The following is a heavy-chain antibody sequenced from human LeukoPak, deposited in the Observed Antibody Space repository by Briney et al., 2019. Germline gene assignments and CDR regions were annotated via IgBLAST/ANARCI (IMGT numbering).Heavy chain of an antibody. CDR2: VSYDGINK. CDR3: ARGIGHYDFYCDP. V-gene: IGHV3-33*01. J-gene: IGHJ5*02. D-gene: IGHD3-3*01. Sequence: GRSLPLSCAASGFTLSVHGMHWVRQAPGKGLEYVAGVSYDGINKYYADSVKGRFTISRDISKNTLNLQMNSLRAEDTAVYYCARGIGHYDFYCDPWGQGTLVTVSS. CDR1: GFTLSVHG.